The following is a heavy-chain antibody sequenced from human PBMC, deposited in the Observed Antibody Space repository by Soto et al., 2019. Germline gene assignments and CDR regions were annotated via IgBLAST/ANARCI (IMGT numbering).Heavy chain of an antibody. CDR3: ARGSAEYYDSSGYYYGSAFDI. D-gene: IGHD3-22*01. J-gene: IGHJ3*02. V-gene: IGHV1-69*13. CDR2: IIPIFGTA. CDR1: GGTFSSYA. Sequence: SVKVSCKASGGTFSSYAISWVRQAPGQGLERMGGIIPIFGTANYAQKFQGRVTITADESTSTAYMELSSLRSEDTAVYYCARGSAEYYDSSGYYYGSAFDIWGQGTMVTVSS.